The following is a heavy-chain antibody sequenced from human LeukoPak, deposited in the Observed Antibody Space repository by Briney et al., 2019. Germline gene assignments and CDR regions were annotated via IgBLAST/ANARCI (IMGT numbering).Heavy chain of an antibody. CDR1: GYTFTNYG. Sequence: GASVKVSCKASGYTFTNYGISWVRQASGKGLEWVGRIRSKANSYATAYAASVKGRFTISRDDSKNTAYLQMNSLKTEDTAVYYCTPFGVVGYWGQGTLVTVSS. V-gene: IGHV3-73*01. CDR3: TPFGVVGY. CDR2: IRSKANSYAT. J-gene: IGHJ4*02. D-gene: IGHD2-2*01.